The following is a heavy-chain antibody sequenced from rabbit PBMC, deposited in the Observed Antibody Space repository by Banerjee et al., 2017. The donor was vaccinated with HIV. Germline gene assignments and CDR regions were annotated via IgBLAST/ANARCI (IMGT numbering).Heavy chain of an antibody. V-gene: IGHV1S45*01. Sequence: QEQLVESGGGLVKPGASLTLTCTASGFSFSDTYYMCWVRQAPGKGLEYIGYISSGGSTHYASWAKGRFTISKTSSTTVTLQMTSLTAADTATYFCARDPGGSSGDLWGPGTLVTVS. CDR3: ARDPGGSSGDL. J-gene: IGHJ6*01. CDR2: ISSGGST. CDR1: GFSFSDTYY. D-gene: IGHD1-1*01.